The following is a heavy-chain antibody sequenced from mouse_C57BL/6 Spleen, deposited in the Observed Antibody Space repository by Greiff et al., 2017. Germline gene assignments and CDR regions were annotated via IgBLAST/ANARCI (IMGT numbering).Heavy chain of an antibody. CDR2: ISSGSSTI. CDR1: GFTFSDYG. Sequence: DVKLQESGGGLVKPGGSLKLSCAASGFTFSDYGMHWVRQAPEKGLEWVAYISSGSSTIYYADTVKGRFTISRDNAKNTLFLQMTSLRSEDTAMYYCARRLPFDYWGQGTTLTVSS. V-gene: IGHV5-17*01. CDR3: ARRLPFDY. J-gene: IGHJ2*01. D-gene: IGHD2-2*01.